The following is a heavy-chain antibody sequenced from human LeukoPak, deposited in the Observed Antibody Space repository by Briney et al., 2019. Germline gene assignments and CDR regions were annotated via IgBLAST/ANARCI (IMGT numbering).Heavy chain of an antibody. V-gene: IGHV3-53*01. D-gene: IGHD5-24*01. CDR1: GFTVSSNY. J-gene: IGHJ4*02. CDR3: TKDRQRWLQFTRRAEDY. CDR2: IYSGGST. Sequence: GGSLRLSCAASGFTVSSNYMSWVRQAPGKGLEWVSVIYSGGSTYYADSVKGRFTISRDNSKNTLYLQMNSLRAEDTAVYYCTKDRQRWLQFTRRAEDYWGQGTLVTVSS.